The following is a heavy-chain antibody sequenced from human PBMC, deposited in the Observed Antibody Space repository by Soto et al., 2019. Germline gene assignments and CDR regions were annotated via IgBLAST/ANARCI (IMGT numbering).Heavy chain of an antibody. CDR3: AKSLAAAGTWFDP. V-gene: IGHV3-23*01. J-gene: IGHJ5*02. D-gene: IGHD6-13*01. CDR2: ISGSGGST. Sequence: GGSLRLSCAASGFTFSSYAMSWVRQAPGKGLEWVSAISGSGGSTYFADSVKGRFTISRDNSKNTLYLQMNSLRAEDMAVYYCAKSLAAAGTWFDPWGQGTLVTVSS. CDR1: GFTFSSYA.